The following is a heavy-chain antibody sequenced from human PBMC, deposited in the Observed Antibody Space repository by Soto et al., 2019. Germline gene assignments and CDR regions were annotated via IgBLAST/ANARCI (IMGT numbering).Heavy chain of an antibody. D-gene: IGHD1-26*01. J-gene: IGHJ3*02. CDR2: MNPNSGNT. CDR1: GYTFTSYD. V-gene: IGHV1-8*01. CDR3: VRDHPKIVGAISGRAFDI. Sequence: ASVKVSCKASGYTFTSYDINWVRQATGQGLEWMGWMNPNSGNTGYAQKFQGRVTMTRNTSISTAYMELSSLRSEDTAVYYFVRDHPKIVGAISGRAFDIWGQGTMVTVSS.